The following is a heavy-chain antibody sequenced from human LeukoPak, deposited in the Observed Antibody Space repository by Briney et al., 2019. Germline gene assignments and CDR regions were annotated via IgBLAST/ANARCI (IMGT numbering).Heavy chain of an antibody. CDR1: GGTFSSYA. J-gene: IGHJ4*02. V-gene: IGHV1-69*05. Sequence: SVKVSCKASGGTFSSYAISWVRQAPGQGLEWMGRIIPIFGTANYAQKFQGRVTITTDESTSTAYMELSSLRSEDTAVYCCARDRGYCSGGSCSAKDYWGQGTLVTVSS. D-gene: IGHD2-15*01. CDR3: ARDRGYCSGGSCSAKDY. CDR2: IIPIFGTA.